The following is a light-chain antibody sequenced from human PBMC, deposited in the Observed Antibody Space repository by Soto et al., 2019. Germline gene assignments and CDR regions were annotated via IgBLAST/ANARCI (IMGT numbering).Light chain of an antibody. CDR1: QDIGVW. CDR2: QTS. Sequence: DIQMTQSPSTLSASVGDRDIITCRASQDIGVWLAWYQQKPGKAPKLLIYQTSTLERGVPSRFSGSRSGTEFTLSISCLQPDDFATYYCQQYSSYSVFTFGPGTKVDI. J-gene: IGKJ3*01. V-gene: IGKV1-5*03. CDR3: QQYSSYSVFT.